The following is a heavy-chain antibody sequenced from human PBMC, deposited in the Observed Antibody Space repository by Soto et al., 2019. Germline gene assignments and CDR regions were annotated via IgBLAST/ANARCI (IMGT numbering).Heavy chain of an antibody. CDR3: ARAVLPATAPFDY. CDR2: IYYSGST. J-gene: IGHJ4*02. CDR1: GGSISSYY. V-gene: IGHV4-59*01. D-gene: IGHD2-2*01. Sequence: QVQLQESGPRLVKPSETLSLTCIVSGGSISSYYWSWIRQPPGKGLEWIGCIYYSGSTNYNPSLKSRVTISVDTSKNQFSLKLSSVTAADTAVYYCARAVLPATAPFDYWGQGTLVTVSS.